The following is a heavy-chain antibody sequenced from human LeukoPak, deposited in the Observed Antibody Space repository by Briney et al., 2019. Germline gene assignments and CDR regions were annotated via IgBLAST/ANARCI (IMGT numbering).Heavy chain of an antibody. CDR3: ARLAAYSGDY. D-gene: IGHD2-15*01. CDR2: INPGDPDT. CDR1: GYSFTSYW. V-gene: IGHV5-51*01. J-gene: IGHJ4*02. Sequence: GESLKISCKGSGYSFTSYWIGWVRQMPGKGLEWMGIINPGDPDTRYSPTFQGQVTISADRSISTAYLQWSSLKASDTAIYYCARLAAYSGDYWGQGTLVTVSS.